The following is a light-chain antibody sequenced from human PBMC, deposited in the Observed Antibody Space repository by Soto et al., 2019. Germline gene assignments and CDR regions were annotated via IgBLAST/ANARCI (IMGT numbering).Light chain of an antibody. Sequence: EIVLTQSPATLSLSPGEIATLSCRASQSVSSYLAWYQQKPGQAPRLLIYEASNRATGIPARFSGSGSGTYFTLTISSIEPEDCAVYYCQQRSNWPLFTFGPGTKVDI. CDR3: QQRSNWPLFT. J-gene: IGKJ3*01. CDR1: QSVSSY. CDR2: EAS. V-gene: IGKV3-11*01.